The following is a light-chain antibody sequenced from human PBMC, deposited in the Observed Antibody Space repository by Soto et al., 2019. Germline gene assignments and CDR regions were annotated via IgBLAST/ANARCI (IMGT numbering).Light chain of an antibody. Sequence: SVLTQPASVSGSPRQSITISCTGTNSDVGSYNLVSWFQQHPGKAPNLVIYEVTKRPSGVSDRFSGSKSGNTASLTISGLQAEDEADYYCFSYAGDSVYVFGTGTKVTVL. J-gene: IGLJ1*01. CDR3: FSYAGDSVYV. CDR1: NSDVGSYNL. CDR2: EVT. V-gene: IGLV2-23*02.